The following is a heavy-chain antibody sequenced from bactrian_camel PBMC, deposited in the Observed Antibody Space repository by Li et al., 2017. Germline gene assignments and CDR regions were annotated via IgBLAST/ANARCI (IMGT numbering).Heavy chain of an antibody. V-gene: IGHV3S53*01. CDR1: GYDYSSGC. Sequence: HVQLVESGGGSVQAGGSLRLSCVATGYDYSSGCGGWIRQAPGKDREGVAVIDRDGTTAYADSVKGRFTISHDAAKNSIDLQMNSLKPDDTAVYYCAATGQMLSVAGCRTQGTQVTVS. J-gene: IGHJ4*01. D-gene: IGHD1*01. CDR2: IDRDGTT.